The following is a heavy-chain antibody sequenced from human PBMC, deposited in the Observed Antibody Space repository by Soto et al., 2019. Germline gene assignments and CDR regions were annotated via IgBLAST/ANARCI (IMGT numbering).Heavy chain of an antibody. J-gene: IGHJ4*01. CDR3: ARGTPTADGPCIQC. D-gene: IGHD4-17*01. CDR1: GYAFTDYY. V-gene: IGHV1-2*02. Sequence: DSVKVSCKASGYAFTDYYIHWVRQAPGQGLEWMGWINPNSRDTKNSQRFQGRVTMTRDASTRTAYMELSRLRSDDTAVYYCARGTPTADGPCIQCWRHGTMVIVSS. CDR2: INPNSRDT.